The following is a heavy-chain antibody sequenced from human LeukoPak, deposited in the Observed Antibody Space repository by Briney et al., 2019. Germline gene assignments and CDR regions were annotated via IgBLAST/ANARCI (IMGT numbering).Heavy chain of an antibody. D-gene: IGHD1-14*01. Sequence: GASVKVSCKTSGYTFTSYDINWVRQATGQGLEWMGWMNPNSYKTNYTQKFQGRITMTRDTSTTTAYMELSSLTSEDTAVYYCAGAGQAHDFDYWGQGTLVTVSS. CDR3: AGAGQAHDFDY. J-gene: IGHJ4*02. V-gene: IGHV1-8*01. CDR2: MNPNSYKT. CDR1: GYTFTSYD.